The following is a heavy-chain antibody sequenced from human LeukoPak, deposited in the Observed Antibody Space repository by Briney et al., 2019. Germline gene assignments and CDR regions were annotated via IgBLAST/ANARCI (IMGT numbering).Heavy chain of an antibody. CDR2: IYYSGST. Sequence: SGTLSLTCAVSGGSISSSNWWCWVRQPPGRGLEWIGEIYYSGSTNYNPSLKSRVTISLDKSKNQFSLKLSSVTAADTAVYYCARIPYASSSGGVYWGQGTLVTVSS. D-gene: IGHD6-6*01. CDR3: ARIPYASSSGGVY. CDR1: GGSISSSNW. V-gene: IGHV4-4*02. J-gene: IGHJ4*02.